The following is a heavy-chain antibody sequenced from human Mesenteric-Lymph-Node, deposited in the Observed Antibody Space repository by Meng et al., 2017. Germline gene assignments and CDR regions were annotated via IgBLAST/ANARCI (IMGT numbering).Heavy chain of an antibody. D-gene: IGHD3-16*01. J-gene: IGHJ6*02. V-gene: IGHV4-61*01. Sequence: SETLSLTCTVSGGSVSSGSYYWSWIRQPPGKGLEWIGYIYYSGSTNYNPSLKSRVTILVDTSKNQFSLKLSSVTAADTAVYYCARDGAYYYYYGMDVWGQGTTVTVSS. CDR1: GGSVSSGSYY. CDR3: ARDGAYYYYYGMDV. CDR2: IYYSGST.